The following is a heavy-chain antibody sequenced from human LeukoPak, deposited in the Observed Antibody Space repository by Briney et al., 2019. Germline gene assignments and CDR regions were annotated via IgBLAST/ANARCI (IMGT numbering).Heavy chain of an antibody. J-gene: IGHJ4*02. CDR2: ISGSAVHS. Sequence: GSLRLSCTASGFIFSSYGMSWVRQTPEKGLEWVSSISGSAVHSFYADSVKGRFTISRDNSRNTLFLQMNSLRAEDTAVYYCAKTPYDNYQYYFDYWGQGILVTVSS. V-gene: IGHV3-23*01. D-gene: IGHD1-1*01. CDR3: AKTPYDNYQYYFDY. CDR1: GFIFSSYG.